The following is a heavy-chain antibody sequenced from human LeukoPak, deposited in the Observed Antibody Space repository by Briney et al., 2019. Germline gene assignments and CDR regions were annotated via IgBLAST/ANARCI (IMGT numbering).Heavy chain of an antibody. Sequence: PGGSLRLSCAASRFTFSDYYMSWIRQAPGKGLEWVSYISSSGSTIYYADSVKGRFTISRDNAKNSLYLQMNSLRAEDTAVYYCARDEYYYDSSTGFDYWGQGTLVTVSS. CDR3: ARDEYYYDSSTGFDY. J-gene: IGHJ4*02. V-gene: IGHV3-11*04. D-gene: IGHD3-22*01. CDR2: ISSSGSTI. CDR1: RFTFSDYY.